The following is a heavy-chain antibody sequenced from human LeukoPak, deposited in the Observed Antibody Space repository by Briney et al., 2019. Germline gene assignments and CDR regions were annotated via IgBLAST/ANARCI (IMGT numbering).Heavy chain of an antibody. D-gene: IGHD3-9*01. CDR1: GFTFSSYG. CDR3: AKGVLRYFDWKGNAFDI. V-gene: IGHV3-30*18. CDR2: ISYDGSNK. Sequence: PGRSLRLSCAASGFTFSSYGMHWVRQAPGKGLEWVAVISYDGSNKYYADSVKGRFTISRDNSKNTLYLQMNSLRAEDTAVYYCAKGVLRYFDWKGNAFDIWGQGTMVTVSS. J-gene: IGHJ3*02.